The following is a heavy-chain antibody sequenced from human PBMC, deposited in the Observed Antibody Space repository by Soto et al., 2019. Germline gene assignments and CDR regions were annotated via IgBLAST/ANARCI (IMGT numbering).Heavy chain of an antibody. CDR1: GFSLPTDRVV. Sequence: QITLKESGPTLVKPTQTLTLTCTFSGFSLPTDRVVVTWIRQPPGKALEWLAVIYWEDTKTYRPSLKSRLTITKDTSKNQVALTMTDMDPVDAATYYCAHAYGGRSLYWGQGTLVTVSS. CDR3: AHAYGGRSLY. CDR2: IYWEDTK. V-gene: IGHV2-5*02. J-gene: IGHJ4*02. D-gene: IGHD1-26*01.